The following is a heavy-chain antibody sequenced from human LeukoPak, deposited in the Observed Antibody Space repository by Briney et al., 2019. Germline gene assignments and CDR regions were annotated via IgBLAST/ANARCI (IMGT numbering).Heavy chain of an antibody. CDR2: ISSSSSYI. CDR1: GFTFSSYS. J-gene: IGHJ4*02. CDR3: AKESEHYGSPPNY. D-gene: IGHD3-16*01. Sequence: PGGSLRLSCAASGFTFSSYSMNWVRQAPGKGLEWVSSISSSSSYIYYADSVKGRFTISRDNSKNTLYLQMNSLRAEDTAVYYCAKESEHYGSPPNYWGQGTLITVSS. V-gene: IGHV3-21*04.